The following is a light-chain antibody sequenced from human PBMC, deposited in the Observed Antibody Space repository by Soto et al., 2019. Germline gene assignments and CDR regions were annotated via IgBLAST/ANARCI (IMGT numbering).Light chain of an antibody. CDR2: TTN. J-gene: IGLJ1*01. CDR3: AAWDDSLNGHA. V-gene: IGLV1-44*01. Sequence: QSALTQPHSASGTPGQRVTISCSGSSSNIGTSSVHWFQQLPGTAPKLLISTTNQRPSGVPERFSGSKSGTSASLAISGLQSEDEADYYCAAWDDSLNGHAFGTGTKAPS. CDR1: SSNIGTSS.